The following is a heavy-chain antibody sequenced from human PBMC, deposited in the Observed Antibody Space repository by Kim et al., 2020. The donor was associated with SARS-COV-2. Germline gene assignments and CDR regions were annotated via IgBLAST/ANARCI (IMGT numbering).Heavy chain of an antibody. V-gene: IGHV3-53*01. CDR3: ARAPMITCGGRYGMDV. Sequence: SLKSRFPNSRDNSKDTLYLQMNSLRAEDTAVYYCARAPMITCGGRYGMDVWGQGTTVTVSS. J-gene: IGHJ6*02. D-gene: IGHD3-16*01.